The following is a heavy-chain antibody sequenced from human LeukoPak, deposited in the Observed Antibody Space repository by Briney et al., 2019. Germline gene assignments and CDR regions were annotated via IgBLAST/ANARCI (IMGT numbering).Heavy chain of an antibody. V-gene: IGHV1-69*04. CDR2: IIPILGIA. J-gene: IGHJ6*02. CDR1: GGTFSSYA. D-gene: IGHD4-17*01. Sequence: ASVKVSCKASGGTFSSYAISWVRQAPGQGLEWMGRIIPILGIANYAQKLQGRVTMTTDTSTSTAYMKLRSLRSDDTAVYYCAREGSAYGVAYQYYYYYYGMDVWGQGTTVTVSS. CDR3: AREGSAYGVAYQYYYYYYGMDV.